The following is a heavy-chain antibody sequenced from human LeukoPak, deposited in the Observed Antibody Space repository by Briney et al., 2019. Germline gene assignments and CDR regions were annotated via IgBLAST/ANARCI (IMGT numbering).Heavy chain of an antibody. Sequence: SQTPSLTCSVSGGSISSGDYYWSWIRQPPGKGLEWIGYIYYSGSTYYNPSLKSRVTISVETSKNQFSLRLSSVTAADTAVYYCARVYYDSSNYYYVLSWGQGTLVTVSS. V-gene: IGHV4-30-4*08. CDR2: IYYSGST. CDR1: GGSISSGDYY. D-gene: IGHD3-22*01. J-gene: IGHJ4*02. CDR3: ARVYYDSSNYYYVLS.